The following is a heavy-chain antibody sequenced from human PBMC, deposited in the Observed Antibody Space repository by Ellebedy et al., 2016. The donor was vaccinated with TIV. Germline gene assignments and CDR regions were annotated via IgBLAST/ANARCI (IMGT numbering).Heavy chain of an antibody. CDR1: GDSVSSNSAA. D-gene: IGHD2-15*01. V-gene: IGHV6-1*01. Sequence: SQTLSLTCXISGDSVSSNSAAWNWIRQSPSRGLEWLGRTYYRSKWYNGYAVSVKSRITINPDTSKNQFSLQLNSVTPEDTAVYYCARGKGGKYCSGGSCPRNNWFDPWGQGTLVTVSS. CDR2: TYYRSKWYN. CDR3: ARGKGGKYCSGGSCPRNNWFDP. J-gene: IGHJ5*02.